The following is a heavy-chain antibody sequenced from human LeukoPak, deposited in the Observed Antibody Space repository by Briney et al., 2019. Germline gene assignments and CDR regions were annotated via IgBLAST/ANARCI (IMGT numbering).Heavy chain of an antibody. J-gene: IGHJ4*02. Sequence: ASVKVSCKASGYAFTSYGISWVRQAPGQGLEWMGCISAYNGNTNYAQKLQGRVTMTTDTSTSTAYMELRSLRSDDTAVYYCARDWEDWSDPLYYFDYWGQGTLVTVSS. CDR3: ARDWEDWSDPLYYFDY. D-gene: IGHD3-3*01. V-gene: IGHV1-18*01. CDR1: GYAFTSYG. CDR2: ISAYNGNT.